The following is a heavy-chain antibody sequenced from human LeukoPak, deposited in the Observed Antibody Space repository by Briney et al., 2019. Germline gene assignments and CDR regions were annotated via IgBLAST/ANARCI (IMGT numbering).Heavy chain of an antibody. Sequence: GGSLRPACAASGFTFNSYAMTRVRQAPGKGLEWVSSISVSGGSTYYAEFVKGRFTISRDNSKNTMYLQMNSLKADDTAVFYCAKGHRGGFTYWGQGTLVTVSS. CDR3: AKGHRGGFTY. J-gene: IGHJ4*02. CDR2: ISVSGGST. V-gene: IGHV3-23*01. CDR1: GFTFNSYA. D-gene: IGHD3-16*01.